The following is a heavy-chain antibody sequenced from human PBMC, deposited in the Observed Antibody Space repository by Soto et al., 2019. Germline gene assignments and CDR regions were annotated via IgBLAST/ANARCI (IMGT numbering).Heavy chain of an antibody. CDR1: GFTFSSYW. V-gene: IGHV3-7*01. CDR2: IKQDGSEK. CDR3: ARSPYYDILTGPNWFDP. Sequence: PGGSLRLSCAASGFTFSSYWMSWVRQAPGKGLEWVANIKQDGSEKYYVDSVKGRFTISRDNAKNSLYLQMNSLRAEDTAVYYCARSPYYDILTGPNWFDPWGQGTLVTVSS. J-gene: IGHJ5*02. D-gene: IGHD3-9*01.